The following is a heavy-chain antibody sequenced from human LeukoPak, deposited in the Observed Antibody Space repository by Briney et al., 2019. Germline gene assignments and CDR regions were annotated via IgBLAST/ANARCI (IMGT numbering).Heavy chain of an antibody. CDR1: GFIVSSNY. CDR2: ISSGGNT. V-gene: IGHV3-53*01. D-gene: IGHD3-22*01. CDR3: AREVRGYYFDY. Sequence: PGGSLRLSCAASGFIVSSNYMSWVRQAPGKGLEWFSVISSGGNTYYADSVKGRFTISRDISKNTLYLQMNGLRAEDTAVYYCAREVRGYYFDYWGQGTLVTVSS. J-gene: IGHJ4*02.